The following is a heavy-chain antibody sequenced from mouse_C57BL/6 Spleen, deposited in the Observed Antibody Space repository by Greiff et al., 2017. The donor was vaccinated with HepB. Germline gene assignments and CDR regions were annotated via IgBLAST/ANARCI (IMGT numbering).Heavy chain of an antibody. CDR3: ARDRGVRGYAMDY. Sequence: DVQLVESGGGLVKPGGSLKLSCAASGFTFSSYAMSWVRQTPEKRLEWVATISDGGSYTYYPDNVKGRFTISRDNAKNNLYLQMSHLKSEDTAMYYCARDRGVRGYAMDYWGQGTSVTVSS. J-gene: IGHJ4*01. CDR1: GFTFSSYA. D-gene: IGHD2-2*01. V-gene: IGHV5-4*01. CDR2: ISDGGSYT.